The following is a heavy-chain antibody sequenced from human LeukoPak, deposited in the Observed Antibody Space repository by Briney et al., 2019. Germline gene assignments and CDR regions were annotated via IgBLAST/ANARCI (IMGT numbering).Heavy chain of an antibody. V-gene: IGHV3-7*01. CDR1: GLTFRHYW. CDR3: ARDGQSGRYTEDDF. Sequence: GGSLRLSCAASGLTFRHYWMTWVRQAPGKGLEWVANIKQDGSEIYYVDSVKGRFTISRDNAKNSLYLQMNSLRAEDTAVYYCARDGQSGRYTEDDFWGQGTLVTVSS. CDR2: IKQDGSEI. J-gene: IGHJ4*02. D-gene: IGHD1-26*01.